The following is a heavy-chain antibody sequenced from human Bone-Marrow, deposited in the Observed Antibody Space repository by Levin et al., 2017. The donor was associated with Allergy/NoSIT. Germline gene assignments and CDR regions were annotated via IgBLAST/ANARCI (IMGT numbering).Heavy chain of an antibody. CDR2: ISNSGST. CDR3: ARSYGSGNYFDS. CDR1: GVSISSHY. D-gene: IGHD3-10*01. J-gene: IGHJ4*02. Sequence: SQTLSLTCTVSGVSISSHYWSWLRQPPGKGLEWIGYISNSGSTNYNPSLKSRVTISRDTSKNQFSLKLSSVTAADTAVYYCARSYGSGNYFDSWGQGTLVTVSS. V-gene: IGHV4-59*11.